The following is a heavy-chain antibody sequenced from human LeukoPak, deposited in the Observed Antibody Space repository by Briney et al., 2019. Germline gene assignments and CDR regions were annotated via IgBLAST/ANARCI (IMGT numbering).Heavy chain of an antibody. CDR1: GFTVSNNY. V-gene: IGHV3-53*01. D-gene: IGHD2-21*01. J-gene: IGHJ4*02. CDR3: ARDTGLW. Sequence: GGSLRLSCAVSGFTVSNNYMSWVRQAPGKGLEWVSHIYSGGDTYHADSVKGRFTISRDHSKNTVYLQMNNLKVEDTAVYYCARDTGLWWGQGTLVTVSS. CDR2: IYSGGDT.